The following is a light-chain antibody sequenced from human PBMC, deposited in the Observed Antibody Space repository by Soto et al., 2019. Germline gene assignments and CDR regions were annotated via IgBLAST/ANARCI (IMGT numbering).Light chain of an antibody. CDR3: QHRSNWPPT. Sequence: EIELTQSPATLSSSPGERATLSCRASQSVDSYLAWYQQKVGQAPRLLIYDASTRATGIPARFSGSGSGTDFTVIISRVEPEDFAFYYCQHRSNWPPTFGQGTKVDI. CDR1: QSVDSY. J-gene: IGKJ1*01. CDR2: DAS. V-gene: IGKV3-11*01.